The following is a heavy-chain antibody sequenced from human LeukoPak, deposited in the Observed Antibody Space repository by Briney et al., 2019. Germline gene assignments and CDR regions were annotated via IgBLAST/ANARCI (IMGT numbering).Heavy chain of an antibody. CDR1: GFTFDVDG. CDR3: SRDFWRFGLDF. D-gene: IGHD3-10*01. J-gene: IGHJ4*02. CDR2: IRSKSYGGTS. V-gene: IGHV3-49*03. Sequence: GSLRLSCFASGFTFDVDGMSWFRQAPGKGLEWVAFIRSKSYGGTSEYAASVRGRFTVSRDDSKSIAYLQMESLKTEDTAVYYCSRDFWRFGLDFWGQGTPVTVSS.